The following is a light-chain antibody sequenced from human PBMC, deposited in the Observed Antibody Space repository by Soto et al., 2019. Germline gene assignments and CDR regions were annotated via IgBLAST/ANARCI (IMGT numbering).Light chain of an antibody. V-gene: IGLV2-8*01. Sequence: QSDLTQPPSASGSPGQSVTISCTGNSSDVGAYNYLSWYQQHPGKAPKLMIYEVSKRPSGVPDRFSGSKSGNTASLTVSGLQAEDEADYYCSSYAGSNNYVFGTGTKVTVL. CDR3: SSYAGSNNYV. CDR2: EVS. J-gene: IGLJ1*01. CDR1: SSDVGAYNY.